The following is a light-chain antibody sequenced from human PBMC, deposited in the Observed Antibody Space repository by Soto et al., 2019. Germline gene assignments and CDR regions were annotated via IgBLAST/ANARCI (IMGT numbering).Light chain of an antibody. CDR2: QTS. CDR3: HQRQSWPRT. Sequence: IVLTQSPATLSSFPGDRVTLSCRASQYINTRLAWYQHRPGQAPRLLIYQTSIRAAGIPARSSASGSGTDFTLTISDVQPEDFALYYCHQRQSWPRTVGQGTKVDNK. J-gene: IGKJ1*01. V-gene: IGKV3-11*01. CDR1: QYINTR.